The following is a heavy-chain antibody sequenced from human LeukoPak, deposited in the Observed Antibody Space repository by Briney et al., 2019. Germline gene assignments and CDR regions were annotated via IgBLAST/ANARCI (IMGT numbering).Heavy chain of an antibody. CDR1: GFTFSDYT. D-gene: IGHD6-13*01. J-gene: IGHJ4*02. CDR3: ARGLHDRSWYGAH. V-gene: IGHV3-30*04. Sequence: PGRSLRLSCAASGFTFSDYTMQWVRQAPGKGLEWVALLPPDGSYQYYADSLKGRFTISGDNFKNALYLQMNSLRLEDTAVYCARGLHDRSWYGAHWGQGTLLSVSS. CDR2: LPPDGSYQ.